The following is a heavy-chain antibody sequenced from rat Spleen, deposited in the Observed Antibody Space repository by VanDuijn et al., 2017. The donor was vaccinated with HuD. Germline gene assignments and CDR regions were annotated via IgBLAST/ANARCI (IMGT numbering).Heavy chain of an antibody. Sequence: QVQLKESEPDLVQPSQTLSLTCTVSGFSLTSYHVHWVRQPPGKGLEWMGRIQSGGSTDYNSALKSRLSISRDTSKSQVFLKLNSLQTEDIGTYYCARLGLGEDYWGQGVMVTVSS. CDR1: GFSLTSYH. D-gene: IGHD4-1*01. J-gene: IGHJ2*01. V-gene: IGHV2-27*01. CDR3: ARLGLGEDY. CDR2: IQSGGST.